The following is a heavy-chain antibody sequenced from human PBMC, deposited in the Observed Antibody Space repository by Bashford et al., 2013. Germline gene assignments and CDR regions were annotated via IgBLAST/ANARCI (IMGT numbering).Heavy chain of an antibody. V-gene: IGHV1-69*13. CDR3: ARSTSIAAELDY. CDR2: IIPIFGTA. CDR1: GGTFSRYA. J-gene: IGHJ4*02. D-gene: IGHD6-6*01. Sequence: SVKVSCKASGGTFSRYAISWVRQAPGQGLEWMGGIIPIFGTANYAQKFQGRVTITADESTNTAYMELSSLTSEDTAVYYCARSTSIAAELDYWGQGTLVTVSS.